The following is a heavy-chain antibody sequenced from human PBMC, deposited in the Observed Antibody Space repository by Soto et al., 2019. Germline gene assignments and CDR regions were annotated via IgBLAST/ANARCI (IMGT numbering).Heavy chain of an antibody. D-gene: IGHD6-19*01. CDR3: ARVVGRAVDDY. CDR2: INAGNGNT. J-gene: IGHJ4*02. V-gene: IGHV1-3*01. Sequence: QVQLVQSGAEVKKPGASVKVSCKASGYTFTSYAMHWVRQAPGQRLEWMGWINAGNGNTKYSQKFQGRVTITRDTSASTAYMELSSLRSEDTAVYYCARVVGRAVDDYWSQGTLVTVSS. CDR1: GYTFTSYA.